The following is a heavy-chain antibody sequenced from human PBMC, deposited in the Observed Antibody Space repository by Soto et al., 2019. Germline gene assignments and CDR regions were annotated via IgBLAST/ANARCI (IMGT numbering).Heavy chain of an antibody. D-gene: IGHD1-26*01. J-gene: IGHJ4*02. CDR3: AKRGVLSFDFDY. CDR2: ITGSGHAT. V-gene: IGHV3-23*01. CDR1: GFTFSNFA. Sequence: EVQLLESGGGLVRPGGSLRLSCVAAGFTFSNFAMSWVRQAPGKGLEWVSTITGSGHATYYADSVKGRFTISRDNSENTLYLQMNNLRAGDTAIYYCAKRGVLSFDFDYGGQGTLVTVSS.